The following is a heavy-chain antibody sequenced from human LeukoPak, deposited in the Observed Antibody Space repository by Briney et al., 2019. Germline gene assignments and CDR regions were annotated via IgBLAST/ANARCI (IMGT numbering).Heavy chain of an antibody. D-gene: IGHD6-19*01. CDR3: AKVAVAAYQDYYYYMDV. V-gene: IGHV3-23*01. CDR1: GFTFSIYA. CDR2: ISGSGGST. Sequence: GGSLRLSCAASGFTFSIYAMSWVRQAPGKGLEWVSAISGSGGSTYYADSVKGRFTISRDNSKNTLYLQMNSLRAEDTAVYYCAKVAVAAYQDYYYYMDVWGKGTTVTVSS. J-gene: IGHJ6*03.